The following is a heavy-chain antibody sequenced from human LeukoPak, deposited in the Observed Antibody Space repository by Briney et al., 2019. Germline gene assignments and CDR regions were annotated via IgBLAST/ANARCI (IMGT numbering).Heavy chain of an antibody. CDR3: ATGKYYNFWSGYYGPGYYYYGMDV. J-gene: IGHJ6*02. CDR1: GFTFSTYA. V-gene: IGHV3-30-3*01. Sequence: GGSLRLSCAASGFTFSTYAMHWVRRAPGKGLEWVAVISDDGSKKYYADSVKGRFTISRGNSRSTVYLQMNSLRAEDTAVYYCATGKYYNFWSGYYGPGYYYYGMDVWGQGTTVTVSS. D-gene: IGHD3-3*01. CDR2: ISDDGSKK.